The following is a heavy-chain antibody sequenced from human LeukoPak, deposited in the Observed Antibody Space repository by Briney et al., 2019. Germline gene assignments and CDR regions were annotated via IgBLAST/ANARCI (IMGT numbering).Heavy chain of an antibody. V-gene: IGHV1-69*01. Sequence: ASVKVSCKASGGTFSSYAISWVRQAPGQGLEWMGGIIPIFGTANYAQKFQGRVTITADESTSTAYMELSSLRSEDTAVYYCAGAPTYYYDSSGYYLYWGRGTLVTVSS. J-gene: IGHJ4*02. CDR3: AGAPTYYYDSSGYYLY. D-gene: IGHD3-22*01. CDR1: GGTFSSYA. CDR2: IIPIFGTA.